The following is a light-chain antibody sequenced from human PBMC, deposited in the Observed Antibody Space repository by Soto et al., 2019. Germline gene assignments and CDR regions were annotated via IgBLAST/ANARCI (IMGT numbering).Light chain of an antibody. Sequence: EIVMTQSPATLSVSPGERATLSCRASQSVSILLAWYQQKPGQAPRLLVYDASTRAPGFPARFSGSGSGTEFTLTISSLQSEDFAIYYCQQYNNWPRITFGQGTRLEIK. CDR3: QQYNNWPRIT. V-gene: IGKV3-15*01. CDR1: QSVSIL. CDR2: DAS. J-gene: IGKJ5*01.